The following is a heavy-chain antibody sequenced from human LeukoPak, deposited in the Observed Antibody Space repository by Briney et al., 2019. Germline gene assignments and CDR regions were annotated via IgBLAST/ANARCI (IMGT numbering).Heavy chain of an antibody. J-gene: IGHJ4*02. Sequence: GASVKVSCKASGYTFTSYDINWVRQATGQGLEWMGWMNPNSGNTGYAQKFQGRVTMTRNTSISTAYMELSSLRSEDTAVYYCAREMVVPAAPTCYYFAYWGQGTLVTVSS. D-gene: IGHD2-2*01. CDR3: AREMVVPAAPTCYYFAY. CDR1: GYTFTSYD. V-gene: IGHV1-8*01. CDR2: MNPNSGNT.